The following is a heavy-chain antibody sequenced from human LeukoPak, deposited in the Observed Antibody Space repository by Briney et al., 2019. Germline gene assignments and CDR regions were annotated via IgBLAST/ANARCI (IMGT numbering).Heavy chain of an antibody. CDR3: ARMKRELALYYFDY. Sequence: SETLSLTCAVYGGSFSDYYWSWIRQPPGKGLEWIGEINHSGSTNYNPSLKSRVTISVDTSKNQFSLKLSSVTAADTAVYYCARMKRELALYYFDYWGQGTLVTVSS. CDR2: INHSGST. D-gene: IGHD1-26*01. CDR1: GGSFSDYY. J-gene: IGHJ4*02. V-gene: IGHV4-34*01.